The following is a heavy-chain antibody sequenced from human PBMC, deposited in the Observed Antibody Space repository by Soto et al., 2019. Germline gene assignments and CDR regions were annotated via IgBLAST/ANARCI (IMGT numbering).Heavy chain of an antibody. V-gene: IGHV3-23*01. J-gene: IGHJ4*02. CDR2: ISGSGGST. Sequence: GGSLRLSCAASGFTFSSYAMSWVRQAPGKGLEWVSAISGSGGSTYYADSVKGRFTITRDNAKNSLYLQMNSLRAEDTAVYYCVREVEYCTNGVCFPYFDYWGQGTLVTVSS. CDR3: VREVEYCTNGVCFPYFDY. CDR1: GFTFSSYA. D-gene: IGHD2-8*01.